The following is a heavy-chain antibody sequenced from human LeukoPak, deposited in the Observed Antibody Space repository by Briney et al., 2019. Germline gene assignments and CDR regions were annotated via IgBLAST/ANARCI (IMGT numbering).Heavy chain of an antibody. CDR1: GGSISSYY. CDR2: IYTSGST. J-gene: IGHJ6*02. CDR3: AGLIVGATRYYYGMDV. Sequence: SETLSLTCTVSGGSISSYYWSWIRQPAGKGLEWIGRIYTSGSTNYNPSLKSRVTMSVDTSKNQFSLKLSSVTGADTAVYYWAGLIVGATRYYYGMDVWGQGTTVTVSS. D-gene: IGHD1-26*01. V-gene: IGHV4-4*07.